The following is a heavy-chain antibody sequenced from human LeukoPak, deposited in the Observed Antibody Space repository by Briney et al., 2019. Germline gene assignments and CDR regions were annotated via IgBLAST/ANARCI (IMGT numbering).Heavy chain of an antibody. CDR3: AREGYDSSGYPRLLDY. J-gene: IGHJ4*02. V-gene: IGHV3-53*04. CDR1: GLTVSSNY. CDR2: LHSAGGT. D-gene: IGHD3-22*01. Sequence: PGGSLRLSCAASGLTVSSNYMTWVRQAPGKGLEWVSVLHSAGGTYYADSVKGLFTISRHISKNTVYLQMNSLRAEDTAVYYCAREGYDSSGYPRLLDYWGQGTLVTVSS.